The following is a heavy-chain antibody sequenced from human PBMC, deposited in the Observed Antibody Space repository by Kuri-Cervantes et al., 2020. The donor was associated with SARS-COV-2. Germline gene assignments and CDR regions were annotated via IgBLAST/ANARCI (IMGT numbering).Heavy chain of an antibody. D-gene: IGHD3-16*02. CDR2: IYHSGST. V-gene: IGHV4-38-2*01. CDR3: LRLGELSLADY. J-gene: IGHJ4*02. CDR1: GFTFSSYW. Sequence: ESLKISCAASGFTFSSYWMHWVRQAPGKGLEWIGSIYHSGSTYYNPSLKSRVTISVDTSKNQFSLKLSSVTAADTAVYYCLRLGELSLADYWGQGTLVTVSS.